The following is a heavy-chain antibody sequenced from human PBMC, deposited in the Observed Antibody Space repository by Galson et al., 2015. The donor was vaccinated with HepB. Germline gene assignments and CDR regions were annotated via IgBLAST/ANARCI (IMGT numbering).Heavy chain of an antibody. CDR2: ISGSGGST. Sequence: SLRLSCAASGFTLSSYSMNWVRQAPGKGLEWVSAISGSGGSTYYADSVKGRFTISRDNSKNTLYLQMNSLRAEDTAVYYCAKDFDFWSGYHFDYWGQGTLVTVSS. V-gene: IGHV3-23*01. J-gene: IGHJ4*02. CDR1: GFTLSSYS. CDR3: AKDFDFWSGYHFDY. D-gene: IGHD3-3*01.